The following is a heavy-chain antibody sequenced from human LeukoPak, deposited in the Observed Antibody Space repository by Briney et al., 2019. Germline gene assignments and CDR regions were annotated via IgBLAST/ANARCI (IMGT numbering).Heavy chain of an antibody. V-gene: IGHV3-64D*06. CDR2: ISSNGGST. CDR3: VKDSSGPFSNFDY. Sequence: GGSLRLTCSASGFTFSSYAMHWVRQAPGKGLEYVSAISSNGGSTYYADSVKGRFTISRDNSKNTLYLQMSSLRAEDTAVYYCVKDSSGPFSNFDYWGQGTLVTVSS. CDR1: GFTFSSYA. D-gene: IGHD6-19*01. J-gene: IGHJ4*02.